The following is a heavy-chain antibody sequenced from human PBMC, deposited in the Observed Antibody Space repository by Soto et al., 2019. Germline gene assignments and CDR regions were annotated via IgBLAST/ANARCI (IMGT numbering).Heavy chain of an antibody. J-gene: IGHJ4*02. CDR1: GFSFNNYA. CDR3: AKAPLAQASGWYADF. Sequence: EVQLLESGGDLVQPGGSLRLSCAASGFSFNNYAMSWVRQAPGKGLEWVSAISGNGGTTYYADPVKGRFTISRDNSKNTLYLQMNSLRVEDTALYYCAKAPLAQASGWYADFWGQGTLVTVSS. V-gene: IGHV3-23*01. D-gene: IGHD6-19*01. CDR2: ISGNGGTT.